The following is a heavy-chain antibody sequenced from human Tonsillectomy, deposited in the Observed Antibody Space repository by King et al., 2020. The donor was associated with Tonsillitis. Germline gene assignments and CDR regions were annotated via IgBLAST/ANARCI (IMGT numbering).Heavy chain of an antibody. CDR2: LSYDGTNK. CDR1: GFTFSDFA. D-gene: IGHD2-2*01. CDR3: ARPYCRWASCPDYYYYYGLDV. J-gene: IGHJ6*02. V-gene: IGHV3-30-3*01. Sequence: VQLVESGGGVVQPGRSLRLSCAASGFTFSDFAMHWVRQAPGKGLDWVALLSYDGTNKYYADSVKGRFTISRDNSKNTLYLQMNSLRGEDTAVYYCARPYCRWASCPDYYYYYGLDVWGQGTTVTVSS.